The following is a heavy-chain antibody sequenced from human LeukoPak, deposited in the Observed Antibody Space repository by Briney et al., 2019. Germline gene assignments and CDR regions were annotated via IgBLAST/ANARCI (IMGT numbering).Heavy chain of an antibody. D-gene: IGHD3-22*01. J-gene: IGHJ4*02. CDR1: GGTFSSYA. CDR3: AREGNPYYYDSSGYYYFDY. Sequence: SVKVSCKASGGTFSSYAISWVRQAPGQGLEWMGGIIPIFGTANYAQKFQGRVTITADESTSTAYMELSSLRSEDTAVYYCAREGNPYYYDSSGYYYFDYWGQGTLVTVSS. CDR2: IIPIFGTA. V-gene: IGHV1-69*13.